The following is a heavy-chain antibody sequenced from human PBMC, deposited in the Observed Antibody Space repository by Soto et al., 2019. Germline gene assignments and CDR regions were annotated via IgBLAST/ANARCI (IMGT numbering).Heavy chain of an antibody. J-gene: IGHJ5*02. CDR2: INHSGST. CDR3: ERGSGWIQLWLGWFDP. D-gene: IGHD5-18*01. V-gene: IGHV4-34*01. Sequence: QVQLQQWGAGLLKPSETLSLTCAVYGGSFSGYYWSWIRQPPGKGLELIGEINHSGSTNYKPSLKSQVNISVETSKNQFYLKLSTVTAADTAVYYCERGSGWIQLWLGWFDPWGQGNLVTVSS. CDR1: GGSFSGYY.